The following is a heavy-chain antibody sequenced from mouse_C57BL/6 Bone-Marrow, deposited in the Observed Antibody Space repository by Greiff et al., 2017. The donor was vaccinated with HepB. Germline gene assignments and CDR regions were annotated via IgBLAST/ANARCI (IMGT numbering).Heavy chain of an antibody. V-gene: IGHV1-64*01. CDR2: IHPNSGST. Sequence: VQLQQPGAELVKPGASVKLSCKASGYTFTSYWMHWVKQRPGQGLEWIGMIHPNSGSTNYNEKFKSKATLTVDKSSSTAYMQLSSLTSEDSAVYYCAKAYDSNPYYAMDYWGQGTSVTVSS. J-gene: IGHJ4*01. CDR3: AKAYDSNPYYAMDY. D-gene: IGHD2-5*01. CDR1: GYTFTSYW.